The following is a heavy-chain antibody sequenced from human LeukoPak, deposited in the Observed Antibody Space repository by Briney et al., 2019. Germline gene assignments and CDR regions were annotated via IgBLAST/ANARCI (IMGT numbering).Heavy chain of an antibody. D-gene: IGHD4-17*01. CDR2: ISSSSSYI. CDR1: GFTFSSYS. CDR3: ANSDYGFVRTVRY. J-gene: IGHJ4*02. Sequence: GGSLRLSCAASGFTFSSYSMNWVRQAPGKGLEWVSSISSSSSYIYYADSVKGRFTISRDNAKNSLYLQMNSLRAEDTAVYYCANSDYGFVRTVRYWGQGTLATVSS. V-gene: IGHV3-21*01.